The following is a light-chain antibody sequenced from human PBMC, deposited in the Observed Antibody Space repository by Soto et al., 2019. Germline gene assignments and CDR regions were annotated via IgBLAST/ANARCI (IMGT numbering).Light chain of an antibody. CDR3: QSFDSSRFYA. Sequence: QSVLTQPPSVSGAPGQRVTISCTGSSSNIGTGYDVHWYQQLPGTAPKLLIYGNSNRPSGVPDRFSGSKSGTSASLAIPGLQAEDEADYYCQSFDSSRFYASGTGTKVTVL. CDR2: GNS. J-gene: IGLJ1*01. V-gene: IGLV1-40*01. CDR1: SSNIGTGYD.